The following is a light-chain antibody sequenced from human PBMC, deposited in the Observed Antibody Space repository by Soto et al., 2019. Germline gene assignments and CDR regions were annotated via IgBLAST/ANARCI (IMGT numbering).Light chain of an antibody. V-gene: IGKV1-5*01. CDR3: QQYNSYSWT. Sequence: DIQMTQSPSTLSASVGDRVTITCLTSQSISRYLNWYQQKPGRAPKLLIYGASTLESGVPSRFSGSGSGTEFTLTISSLQPDDFATYYCQQYNSYSWTFGQGTMVDIK. J-gene: IGKJ1*01. CDR2: GAS. CDR1: QSISRY.